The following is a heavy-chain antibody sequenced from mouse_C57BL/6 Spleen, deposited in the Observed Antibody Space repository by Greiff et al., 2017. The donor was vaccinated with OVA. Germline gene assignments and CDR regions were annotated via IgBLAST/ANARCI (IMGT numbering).Heavy chain of an antibody. D-gene: IGHD2-5*01. V-gene: IGHV1-26*01. CDR3: AKGDYSKSLFAY. J-gene: IGHJ3*01. CDR2: LNPNNGGT. CDR1: GYTFTDYY. Sequence: VQLQQSGPELVKPGASVKISCKASGYTFTDYYMNWVKQSHGKSLEWIGDLNPNNGGTSYNQKFKGKATLTVDKSSSTAYMELRSLTSEDSAVYYCAKGDYSKSLFAYWGQGTLVTVSA.